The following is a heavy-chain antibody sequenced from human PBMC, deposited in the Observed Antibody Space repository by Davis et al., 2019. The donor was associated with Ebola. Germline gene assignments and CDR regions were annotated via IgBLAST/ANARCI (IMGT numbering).Heavy chain of an antibody. D-gene: IGHD6-19*01. V-gene: IGHV4-34*01. Sequence: SETLSHTCAVSGGSFSGYFWTWIRQSPEKGLEWIGQINYSGTTTYNPSLRSRVIMSLDTAKKQFSLELTSLTAADTAVYYCARGIEYSSPFYFDYWGQGTLVTVSS. CDR3: ARGIEYSSPFYFDY. J-gene: IGHJ4*02. CDR1: GGSFSGYF. CDR2: INYSGTT.